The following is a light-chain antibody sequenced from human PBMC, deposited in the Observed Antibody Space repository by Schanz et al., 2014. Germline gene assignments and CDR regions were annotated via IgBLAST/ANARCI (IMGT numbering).Light chain of an antibody. V-gene: IGLV1-44*01. J-gene: IGLJ2*01. Sequence: QSVLTQPPSASGTPGQRVTISCSGSTPNIGSNTINWYQQLPGTAPKLLIHTNNQRPSGVPDRFSASKSDTSASLAISGLQSEDEADYYCCSYAGIYTFGGGTKLTVL. CDR1: TPNIGSNT. CDR3: CSYAGIYT. CDR2: TNN.